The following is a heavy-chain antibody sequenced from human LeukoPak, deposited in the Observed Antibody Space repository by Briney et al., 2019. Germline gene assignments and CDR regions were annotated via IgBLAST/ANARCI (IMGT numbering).Heavy chain of an antibody. V-gene: IGHV3-21*01. J-gene: IGHJ4*02. D-gene: IGHD5-12*01. CDR3: ARGRNIVATILTG. CDR1: GFTFSSCS. Sequence: GGSLRLSCAASGFTFSSCSMNWVRQAPGKGLEWVSSISSSSSYIYYADSVKGRFTISRDNAKNSLYLQMNSLRAEDTAVYYCARGRNIVATILTGWGQGTLVTVSS. CDR2: ISSSSSYI.